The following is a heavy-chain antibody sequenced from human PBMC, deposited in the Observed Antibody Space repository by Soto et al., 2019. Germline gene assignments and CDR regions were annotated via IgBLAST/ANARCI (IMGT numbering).Heavy chain of an antibody. Sequence: EVQLLESGGGLVQPGGSLRLSCAASGFTFSSYAMSWVRQAPGQGLEWLSAISGSGGSTYYADSVKGRFTISRDNSKNTLYLQMNSLRAEDTAVYYCAKDLDDFWSGYSLGFDYWGQGTLVTVSS. CDR2: ISGSGGST. CDR1: GFTFSSYA. D-gene: IGHD3-3*01. CDR3: AKDLDDFWSGYSLGFDY. J-gene: IGHJ4*02. V-gene: IGHV3-23*01.